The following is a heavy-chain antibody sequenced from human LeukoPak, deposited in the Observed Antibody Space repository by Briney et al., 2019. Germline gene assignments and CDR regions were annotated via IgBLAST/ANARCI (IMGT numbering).Heavy chain of an antibody. Sequence: GGSLRLSCAASGFTFSSYNMNWVRQAPGKWLEWVSYISTGSSSIYYADSVKGRFTISRDNAKNSLSLHMNSLRDDDTAVYYCARGRSGWYFFDYWGQGTLVTVSS. D-gene: IGHD6-19*01. CDR3: ARGRSGWYFFDY. J-gene: IGHJ4*02. CDR1: GFTFSSYN. CDR2: ISTGSSSI. V-gene: IGHV3-48*02.